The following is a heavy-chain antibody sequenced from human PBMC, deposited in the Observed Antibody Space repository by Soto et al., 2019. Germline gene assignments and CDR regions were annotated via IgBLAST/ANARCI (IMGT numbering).Heavy chain of an antibody. CDR2: IYYSGST. V-gene: IGHV4-59*01. D-gene: IGHD3-10*02. J-gene: IGHJ5*02. CDR1: GGSISSYY. CDR3: ARTLFGRGIWFDP. Sequence: SETLSLTCTVSGGSISSYYWSWIRQPPGKGLEWIGYIYYSGSTNYNPSLKSRVTISVDTSKNQFSLKLSSVTAADTAVYYCARTLFGRGIWFDPWGQGTLVTVSS.